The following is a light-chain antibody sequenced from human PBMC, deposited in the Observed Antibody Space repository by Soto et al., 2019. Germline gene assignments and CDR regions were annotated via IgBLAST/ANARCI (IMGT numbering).Light chain of an antibody. CDR1: QSVSSN. J-gene: IGKJ4*01. V-gene: IGKV3-15*01. Sequence: EIVMTQSPATLSVSPGERATLSCRASQSVSSNFAWYQQKPGQAPRLLIYGASTRATGIPARFSGSGSGTEFNLTVSSLQSEDFAVYYFQQYNNWPPLTFGGGTKVEIK. CDR3: QQYNNWPPLT. CDR2: GAS.